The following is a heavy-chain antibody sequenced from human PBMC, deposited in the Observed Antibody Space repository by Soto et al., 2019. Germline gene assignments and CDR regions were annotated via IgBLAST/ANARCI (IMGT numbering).Heavy chain of an antibody. CDR2: IDHSGST. CDR1: GGSISSTNW. D-gene: IGHD6-19*01. V-gene: IGHV4-4*02. Sequence: QVQLQASCPGLVKPSGTLSLTCAVSGGSISSTNWWNWVRQPPGKGLEWIGEIDHSGSTNYNPSLKSRVTMSVDKPKNQFSLKLSSVTAADTAVYYCVRDSGNGWKDYWGQGTLVTVSS. CDR3: VRDSGNGWKDY. J-gene: IGHJ4*02.